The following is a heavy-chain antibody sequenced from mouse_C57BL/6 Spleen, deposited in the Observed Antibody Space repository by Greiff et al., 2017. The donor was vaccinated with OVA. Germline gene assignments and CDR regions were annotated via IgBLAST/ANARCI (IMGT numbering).Heavy chain of an antibody. CDR3: ARHGGTYYFDY. J-gene: IGHJ2*01. V-gene: IGHV1-80*01. CDR2: IYPGDGDT. Sequence: QVQLQQSGAELVKPGASVKLSCKASGYAFSSYWMNWVKQRPGKGLEWIGQIYPGDGDTNYNGKFKGKATLTADKSSSTAYMQLSSLTSEDSAVYFCARHGGTYYFDYWGQGTTLTVSS. D-gene: IGHD1-1*02. CDR1: GYAFSSYW.